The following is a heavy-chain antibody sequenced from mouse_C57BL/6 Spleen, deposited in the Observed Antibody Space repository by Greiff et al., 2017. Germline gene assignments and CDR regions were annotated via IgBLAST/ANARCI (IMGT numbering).Heavy chain of an antibody. J-gene: IGHJ2*01. CDR3: AGYSNYFDY. V-gene: IGHV1-59*01. Sequence: QVQLQQPGAELVRPGTSVKLSCKASGYTFTSYWMHWVKQRPGQGLEWIGVIDPSDSYTNYNQKFKGKATLTVDTSSSTAYMQLSSLTSDDTAVYYCAGYSNYFDYWGQGTTLTVSS. CDR2: IDPSDSYT. CDR1: GYTFTSYW. D-gene: IGHD2-5*01.